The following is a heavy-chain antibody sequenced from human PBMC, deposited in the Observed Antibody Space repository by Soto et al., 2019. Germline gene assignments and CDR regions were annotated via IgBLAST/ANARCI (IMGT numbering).Heavy chain of an antibody. CDR3: ATTALLSFDY. J-gene: IGHJ4*02. Sequence: GGSLRLSCAASGFTFSSYAMHWVRQDPGKGLEXVXXISXDXXXKXXXXSVKGRFTISRDNSKNTLYLQMNSLRPEDTAVYYCATTALLSFDYWGQGTLVTVSS. D-gene: IGHD6-25*01. CDR2: ISXDXXXK. CDR1: GFTFSSYA. V-gene: IGHV3-30*04.